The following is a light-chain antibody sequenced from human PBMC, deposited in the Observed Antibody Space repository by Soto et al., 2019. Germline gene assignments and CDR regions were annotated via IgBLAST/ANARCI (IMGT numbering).Light chain of an antibody. V-gene: IGKV3-20*01. J-gene: IGKJ1*01. CDR1: QSLSNNF. CDR3: QQYGSPPVT. CDR2: GAT. Sequence: EVVLTQSPGTLSLSPAEGDTLSCRASQSLSNNFLAWYQQKPGQAPRLLIYGATSRATGVPDRFSGSGSGTDFTLTINRLEPEDFAVYYCQQYGSPPVTFGQGTKVDIK.